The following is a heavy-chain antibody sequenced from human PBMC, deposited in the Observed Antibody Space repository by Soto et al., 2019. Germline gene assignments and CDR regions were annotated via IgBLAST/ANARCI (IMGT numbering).Heavy chain of an antibody. Sequence: PVGSLRLSCAASGFTFSSYGMHWVRQAPGKGLEWVAVISYDGSNKYYADSVKGRFTISRDNSKNTLYLQMDSLRAEDTAVYYCAKGEGFYYDSSGLFDYWGQGTLVTVSS. CDR1: GFTFSSYG. CDR3: AKGEGFYYDSSGLFDY. CDR2: ISYDGSNK. V-gene: IGHV3-30*18. J-gene: IGHJ4*02. D-gene: IGHD3-22*01.